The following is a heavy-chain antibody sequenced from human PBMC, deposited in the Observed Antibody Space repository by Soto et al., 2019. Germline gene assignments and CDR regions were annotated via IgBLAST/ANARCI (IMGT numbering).Heavy chain of an antibody. J-gene: IGHJ3*02. CDR2: IRSKTDGGTT. CDR1: GITFSNAW. Sequence: EVQLVESGGGLVEPGGSLRLSCAASGITFSNAWMNWVRKAPGKGLEYIGRIRSKTDGGTTEYAAPVEGRFTVSRDDSKNTLYLQMSGLKTEDTAVYYCTTTRPGTTGFDNWGQGTLVTVSS. V-gene: IGHV3-15*01. CDR3: TTTRPGTTGFDN. D-gene: IGHD1-1*01.